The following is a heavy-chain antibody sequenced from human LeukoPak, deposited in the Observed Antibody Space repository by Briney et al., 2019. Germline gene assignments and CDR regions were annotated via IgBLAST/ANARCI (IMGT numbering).Heavy chain of an antibody. CDR1: GFTFSSYA. Sequence: GGSLRLSCAASGFTFSSYAMHWVRQAPGKGLEWVAVISYDGSNKYYADSVKGRFTISRDNSKNTLYLQINSLRAEDTAVYFCARAMSMGTSVYYYYGMDVWGQGTTVTVSS. J-gene: IGHJ6*02. CDR2: ISYDGSNK. D-gene: IGHD2-2*01. CDR3: ARAMSMGTSVYYYYGMDV. V-gene: IGHV3-30-3*01.